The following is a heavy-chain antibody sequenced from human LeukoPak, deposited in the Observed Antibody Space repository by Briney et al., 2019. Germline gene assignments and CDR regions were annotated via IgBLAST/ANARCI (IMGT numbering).Heavy chain of an antibody. D-gene: IGHD3-16*01. J-gene: IGHJ4*02. CDR1: GFTFSSYG. V-gene: IGHV3-30*18. CDR2: ISYDGDNE. Sequence: GGSLRVFCAASGFTFSSYGMHWVRQAPGKGLEWVAVISYDGDNEYYTASVKGRFTISRDNSKNTLYLQMNSLRAEDTAVYYCAKDFGGVWPLRHWGQGTLVSVSS. CDR3: AKDFGGVWPLRH.